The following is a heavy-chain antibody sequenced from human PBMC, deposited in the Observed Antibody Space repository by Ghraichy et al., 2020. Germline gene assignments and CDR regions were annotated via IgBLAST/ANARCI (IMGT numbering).Heavy chain of an antibody. CDR1: GFTFGSFG. J-gene: IGHJ3*02. CDR2: ISYDGRNK. Sequence: GGSLRLSCAASGFTFGSFGMHWVRQAPGKGLEWVAVISYDGRNKYYADSVKGRFTISRDNSNNILNLQMTSLRAEDTAIYYCAKVLYSGYWDVGGFDIWGQGTMVTVSS. D-gene: IGHD5-12*01. CDR3: AKVLYSGYWDVGGFDI. V-gene: IGHV3-30*18.